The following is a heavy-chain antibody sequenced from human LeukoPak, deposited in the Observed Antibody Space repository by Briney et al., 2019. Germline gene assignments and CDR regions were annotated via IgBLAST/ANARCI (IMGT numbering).Heavy chain of an antibody. D-gene: IGHD1-7*01. J-gene: IGHJ6*03. CDR3: AKRGYNWNSYHYYYMDV. CDR1: GFTFSSYG. V-gene: IGHV3-33*06. CDR2: IWYDGSNK. Sequence: PGRSLRLSCAASGFTFSSYGMHWVRQAPGKGLEWVAVIWYDGSNKYYADSVKGRFTISRDNSKNTLYLQMNSLRAEDTAVYYCAKRGYNWNSYHYYYMDVWGKGTTVTVS.